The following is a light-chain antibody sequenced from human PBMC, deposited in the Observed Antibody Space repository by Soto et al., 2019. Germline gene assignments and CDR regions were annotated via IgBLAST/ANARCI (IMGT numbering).Light chain of an antibody. CDR1: QSVGSN. V-gene: IGKV3-15*01. CDR3: QQYNNWPPLT. Sequence: EIVMTQSPGTLSVSPGERATLSCRASQSVGSNLAWYQQKPGQAPRLLIYGAYIRAAGIPARFSGSGSGTEFSLTISSLQSEDFAVYYCQQYNNWPPLTFGGGTKVEIK. J-gene: IGKJ4*01. CDR2: GAY.